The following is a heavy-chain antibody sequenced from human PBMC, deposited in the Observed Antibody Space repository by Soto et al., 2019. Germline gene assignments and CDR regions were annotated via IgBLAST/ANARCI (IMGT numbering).Heavy chain of an antibody. CDR2: IDPSDSYT. CDR1: GYSFTSYW. J-gene: IGHJ6*02. D-gene: IGHD6-13*01. Sequence: GESLKISCKGSGYSFTSYWISWVRQMPGKGLEWMGRIDPSDSYTNYSPSLQGHVTISADKSISTAYLQWSSLKASDTAMYYCARPIAAAGNYYYGMDVWGQGTTVTVSS. CDR3: ARPIAAAGNYYYGMDV. V-gene: IGHV5-10-1*01.